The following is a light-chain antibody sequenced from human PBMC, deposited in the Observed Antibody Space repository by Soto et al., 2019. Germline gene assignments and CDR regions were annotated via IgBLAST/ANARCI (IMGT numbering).Light chain of an antibody. V-gene: IGKV1-5*03. CDR2: KAS. J-gene: IGKJ1*01. CDR1: KSISNR. CDR3: QQYNIYPWT. Sequence: DIPMTQSPSTLSASVGDRVTITCRASKSISNRLAWYQQKPGKAPKLIIYKASSLESRVPLRFSGSGSGTEFTLIISILQPDDFATYYCQQYNIYPWTFGQGTKVEIK.